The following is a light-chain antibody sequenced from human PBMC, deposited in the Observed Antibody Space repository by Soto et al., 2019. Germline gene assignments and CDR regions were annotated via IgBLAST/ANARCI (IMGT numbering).Light chain of an antibody. Sequence: ESVLTQSPGTLSLSPGERATLSCRASQTIASGYVAWYQQKPGQAPRLLIYAASSRATGIADRFRGSGSGRDFTLTISRLEPEDFAVYYCHQYGSSAWTFGQGTKVDIK. J-gene: IGKJ1*01. CDR2: AAS. CDR3: HQYGSSAWT. V-gene: IGKV3-20*01. CDR1: QTIASGY.